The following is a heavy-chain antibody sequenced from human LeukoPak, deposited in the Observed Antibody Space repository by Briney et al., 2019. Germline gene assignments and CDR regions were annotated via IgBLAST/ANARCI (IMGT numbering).Heavy chain of an antibody. CDR1: GFTFSSYG. J-gene: IGHJ4*02. CDR2: ISYDGSNK. D-gene: IGHD1-26*01. Sequence: GRSLRLSCAASGFTFSSYGMHWVRQAPGKGLEWVAVISYDGSNKYYADSVKGRFTISRDNSKNTLYLQMNSLRAEDTAVYYCAKSDVRTPYSGSYFSLEYWGQGTLVTVSS. CDR3: AKSDVRTPYSGSYFSLEY. V-gene: IGHV3-30*18.